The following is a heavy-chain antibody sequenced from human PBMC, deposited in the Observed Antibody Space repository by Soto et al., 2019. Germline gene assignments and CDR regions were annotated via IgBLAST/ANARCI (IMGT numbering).Heavy chain of an antibody. D-gene: IGHD5-18*01. CDR3: ARERGGYSYGDY. J-gene: IGHJ4*02. CDR1: GYTFTSYG. Sequence: QVQLVQSGAEVKKPGASVKVSCKASGYTFTSYGITWVRQAPGQGLEWMGWVNIYEGSTNYAQKFQGRVTMTTDTSTSTVYLELRSLSSDDTAIYYCARERGGYSYGDYWGQGTLVTFSS. CDR2: VNIYEGST. V-gene: IGHV1-18*01.